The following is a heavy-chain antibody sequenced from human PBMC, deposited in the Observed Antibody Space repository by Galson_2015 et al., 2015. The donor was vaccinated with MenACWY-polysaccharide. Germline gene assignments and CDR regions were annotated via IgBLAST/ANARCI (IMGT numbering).Heavy chain of an antibody. CDR2: INSDGGST. CDR3: ARGWGLYPNNYYFGY. CDR1: GFTFSSYW. V-gene: IGHV3-74*01. J-gene: IGHJ4*02. D-gene: IGHD2-21*02. Sequence: SLRLSCAASGFTFSSYWMHWVRQAPGKGLVWVSRINSDGGSTSYADSVKGRFTISRDNAKNTLYLQMNSLRAEDTAVYYCARGWGLYPNNYYFGYWGQGTLVTVSS.